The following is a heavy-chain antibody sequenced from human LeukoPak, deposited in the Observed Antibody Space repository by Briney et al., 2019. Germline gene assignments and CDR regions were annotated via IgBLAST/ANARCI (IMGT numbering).Heavy chain of an antibody. J-gene: IGHJ6*02. CDR2: ISGSGGST. V-gene: IGHV3-23*01. CDR3: ARDLHYYVAMDV. CDR1: GFTFSSYA. Sequence: GGSLRLSCAASGFTFSSYAMSWVRQAPGKGLEWVSAISGSGGSTFYTDSVKGRFAISRDNSKNTLYLQMNSLRAEDTAVYYCARDLHYYVAMDVWGQGTTVTVSS. D-gene: IGHD3-10*02.